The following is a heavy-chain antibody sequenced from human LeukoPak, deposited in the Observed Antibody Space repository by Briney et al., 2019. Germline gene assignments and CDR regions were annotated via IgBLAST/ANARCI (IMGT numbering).Heavy chain of an antibody. D-gene: IGHD4-17*01. V-gene: IGHV1-8*01. CDR3: ARGHGVARGGAFDI. CDR1: GYTFTSYD. Sequence: VASVKVSCKASGYTFTSYDINWVRQATGQGLEWVGWMNPNSGNTGYAQKFQGRVTITRNTSISTAYMELSSLRSEDTAVYYCARGHGVARGGAFDIWGQGTMVTVSS. CDR2: MNPNSGNT. J-gene: IGHJ3*02.